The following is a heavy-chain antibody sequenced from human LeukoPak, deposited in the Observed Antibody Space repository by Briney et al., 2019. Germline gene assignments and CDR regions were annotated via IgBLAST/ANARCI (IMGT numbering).Heavy chain of an antibody. CDR2: TYYSGTT. J-gene: IGHJ4*02. CDR3: ARRLTAELDY. V-gene: IGHV4-59*05. CDR1: GGSISSYY. Sequence: KPSETLSLTCTVSGGSISSYYWSWIRQPPGKGLQWIGSTYYSGTTYYNPSLKSRVTISVDTSKNQFSLKLRSVTAADTAIYYCARRLTAELDYWGQGTLVTVSS. D-gene: IGHD3-16*01.